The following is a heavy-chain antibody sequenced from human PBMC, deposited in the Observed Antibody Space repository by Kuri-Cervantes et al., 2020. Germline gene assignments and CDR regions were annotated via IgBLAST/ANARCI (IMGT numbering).Heavy chain of an antibody. Sequence: GGSLRLSCAASGFTFDDYAMHWVRQAPGKGLEWVSGISGSGGSTYYADSVKGRFTISRDNSKNTLYLQMNSLRAEDTAVYYCAKLQVVVVVAAADYWGQGTLVTVSS. J-gene: IGHJ4*02. CDR2: ISGSGGST. D-gene: IGHD2-15*01. CDR3: AKLQVVVVVAAADY. V-gene: IGHV3-23*01. CDR1: GFTFDDYA.